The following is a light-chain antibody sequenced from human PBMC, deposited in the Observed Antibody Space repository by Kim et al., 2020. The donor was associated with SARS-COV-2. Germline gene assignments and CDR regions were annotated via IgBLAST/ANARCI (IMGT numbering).Light chain of an antibody. CDR3: AAWDDSLSAWE. CDR1: SSNIGREY. J-gene: IGLJ3*02. CDR2: TND. V-gene: IGLV1-47*02. Sequence: QSVLTQPPSASGTPGQRITISCSGSSSNIGREYVYWYQQLPGTAPKLLIHTNDQRPSGVPDRFSASKSGTSASLAISGLRSEDEADYYCAAWDDSLSAWEFGGGTQLTVL.